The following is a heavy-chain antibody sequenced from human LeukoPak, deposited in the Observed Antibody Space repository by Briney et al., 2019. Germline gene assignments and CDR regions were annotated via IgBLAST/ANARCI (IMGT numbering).Heavy chain of an antibody. CDR3: TRSTNLEAFDI. Sequence: SETLSLTCTVSGGSVSSGTYYWSWIRQPPGKGLEWIGYIYYSGSTNYNPSLKSRVTISVDTSKNQWSLKLSSVITADTAVYYCTRSTNLEAFDIWGQGTMVTVSS. CDR1: GGSVSSGTYY. CDR2: IYYSGST. D-gene: IGHD2-8*01. J-gene: IGHJ3*02. V-gene: IGHV4-61*01.